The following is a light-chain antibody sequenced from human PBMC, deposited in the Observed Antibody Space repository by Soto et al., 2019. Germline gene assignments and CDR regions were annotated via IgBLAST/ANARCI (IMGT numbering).Light chain of an antibody. CDR3: AAWDDSLRRV. CDR2: RNN. Sequence: QSVLTQPPSASGTPGQRVTISCSGSSSNIGSNYVYWYQQRPGTAHTLLIYRNNQRPSGVPDRFSGSKSGTSASLAISWLRSEDEADYYCAAWDDSLRRVFGGGTKLTVL. J-gene: IGLJ2*01. CDR1: SSNIGSNY. V-gene: IGLV1-47*01.